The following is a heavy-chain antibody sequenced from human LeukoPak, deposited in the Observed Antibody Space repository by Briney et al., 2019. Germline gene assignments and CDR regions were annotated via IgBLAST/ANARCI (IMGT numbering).Heavy chain of an antibody. CDR2: INAGNGNT. V-gene: IGHV1-3*01. J-gene: IGHJ6*02. Sequence: ASVKVSCKASGYTFTSYAMHWVRQAPGQRLEWMGWINAGNGNTKYSQKFQGRVTITRDTSTSTAYMELSSLRSEDAAVYYCASFPSTRLFDGMDVWGQGTTVTVSS. CDR1: GYTFTSYA. CDR3: ASFPSTRLFDGMDV. D-gene: IGHD6-6*01.